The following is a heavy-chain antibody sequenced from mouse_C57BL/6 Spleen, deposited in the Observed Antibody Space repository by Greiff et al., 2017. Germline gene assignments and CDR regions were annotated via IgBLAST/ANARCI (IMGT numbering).Heavy chain of an antibody. CDR3: ARSDYDNFYYAMDY. V-gene: IGHV1-7*01. D-gene: IGHD2-4*01. CDR2: INPSSGYT. Sequence: VQGVESGAELAKPGASVKLSCKASGYTFTSYWMHWVKQRPGQGLEWIGYINPSSGYTKYNQKFKDKATLTADKSSSTAYMQLSSLTYADSAVYYCARSDYDNFYYAMDYWGQGTSVTVSS. CDR1: GYTFTSYW. J-gene: IGHJ4*01.